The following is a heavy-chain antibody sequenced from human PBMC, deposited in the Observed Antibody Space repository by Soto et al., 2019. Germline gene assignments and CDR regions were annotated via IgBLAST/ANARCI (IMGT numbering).Heavy chain of an antibody. V-gene: IGHV3-23*01. Sequence: EVQLLEAGGGLVQTGGSLRLSCAASGFTFSSYAMSWVRQAPGKGLEWVSAISGSGGSTYYADSVKGRFTISRDNSKNTLYLQMNSLRAEDTAVYYCAKEGEHSSGWANFDYWGQGTLVTVSS. CDR3: AKEGEHSSGWANFDY. CDR1: GFTFSSYA. D-gene: IGHD6-19*01. CDR2: ISGSGGST. J-gene: IGHJ4*02.